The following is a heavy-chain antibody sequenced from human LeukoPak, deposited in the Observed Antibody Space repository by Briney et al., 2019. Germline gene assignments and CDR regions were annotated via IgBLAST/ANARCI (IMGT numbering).Heavy chain of an antibody. V-gene: IGHV1-18*04. Sequence: ASVKVSCTASGYTFISSGISRVRQAPGQGLEWMGWISAYKGNTKYAQKFQGRVTMTTDTSTSTAYMELRSLRSDDTAVYYCARVRGRSNWFDPWGQGTLVTVSS. CDR3: ARVRGRSNWFDP. CDR2: ISAYKGNT. CDR1: GYTFISSG. D-gene: IGHD3-16*01. J-gene: IGHJ5*02.